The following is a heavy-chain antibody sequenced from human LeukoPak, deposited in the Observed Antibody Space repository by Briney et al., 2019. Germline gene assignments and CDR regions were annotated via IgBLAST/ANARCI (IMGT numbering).Heavy chain of an antibody. CDR2: IYYSGST. CDR1: GGSISSYY. CDR3: ARGGLGAFDI. Sequence: SETLSLTCTVSGGSISSYYWSWIRQPPGKGLEWVGYIYYSGSTNYNPSLKSRVTISVDTSKNQFSLKLSSVTAADTAVYYCARGGLGAFDIWGQGTMVTVSS. V-gene: IGHV4-59*01. J-gene: IGHJ3*02.